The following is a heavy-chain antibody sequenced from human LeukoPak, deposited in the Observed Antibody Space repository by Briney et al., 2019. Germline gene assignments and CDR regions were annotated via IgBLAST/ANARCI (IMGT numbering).Heavy chain of an antibody. Sequence: PSETLSLTCAVYGGSFSGHYWSWIRQPPGKGLEWIGEINHSAITNYNPSPKRRVTISVGTSKNQFSLKLSSVTAADTAVYYCARMSFSGNYPDGFDIWGPGKMVTVSS. CDR1: GGSFSGHY. J-gene: IGHJ3*02. CDR2: INHSAIT. D-gene: IGHD1-26*01. V-gene: IGHV4-34*01. CDR3: ARMSFSGNYPDGFDI.